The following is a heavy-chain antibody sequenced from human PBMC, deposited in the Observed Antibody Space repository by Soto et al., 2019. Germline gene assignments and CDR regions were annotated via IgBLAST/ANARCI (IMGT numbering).Heavy chain of an antibody. Sequence: ASVKVSCKASGYTFTSYGISWVRQAPGQGLEWMGWISAYNGNTNYAQKLQGRVTMTTDTSTSTAYMELRSLRSDDTVVYYCARDSSYYDSSGYYLPYWGQGTLVTVSS. CDR1: GYTFTSYG. CDR3: ARDSSYYDSSGYYLPY. CDR2: ISAYNGNT. D-gene: IGHD3-22*01. V-gene: IGHV1-18*04. J-gene: IGHJ4*02.